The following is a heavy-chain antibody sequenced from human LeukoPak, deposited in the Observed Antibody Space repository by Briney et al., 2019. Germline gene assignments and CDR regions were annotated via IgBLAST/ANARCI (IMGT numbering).Heavy chain of an antibody. V-gene: IGHV1-69*04. J-gene: IGHJ4*02. D-gene: IGHD4-17*01. Sequence: ASVKVSCKASGGTFSSYAISWVRQAPGQGLEWMGRIIPILGIANYAQKFQGRVTITADKSTSTAYMELSSLRSEDTAVYYCARDENFDYEDYWGQGTLVTVSS. CDR3: ARDENFDYEDY. CDR2: IIPILGIA. CDR1: GGTFSSYA.